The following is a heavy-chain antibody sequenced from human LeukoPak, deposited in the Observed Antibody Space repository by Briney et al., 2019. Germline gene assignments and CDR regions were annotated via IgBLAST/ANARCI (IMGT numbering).Heavy chain of an antibody. V-gene: IGHV4-34*01. J-gene: IGHJ4*02. D-gene: IGHD3-22*01. CDR1: GGSFSGYY. Sequence: SETLSLTCAVYGGSFSGYYWSWIRQPPGKGLEWIGEINQSGSTNYNPSLKSRVTISVDTSKNQFSLKLRSVTAADTAVYYCARWDDSSGYYYFDYWGEGTLVTVSS. CDR3: ARWDDSSGYYYFDY. CDR2: INQSGST.